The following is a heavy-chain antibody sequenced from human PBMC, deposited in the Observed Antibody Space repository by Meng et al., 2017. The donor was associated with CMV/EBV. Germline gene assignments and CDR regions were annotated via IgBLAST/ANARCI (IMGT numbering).Heavy chain of an antibody. J-gene: IGHJ4*02. V-gene: IGHV3-30*04. D-gene: IGHD3-10*01. CDR1: GFTFSSYA. CDR3: ARDFETTMVRGVIGY. Sequence: SGFTFSSYAMHWVRQAQGKGLEWVAVISYDGSNKYYADSVKGRFTISRDNSKNTLYLQMNSLRAEDTAVYYCARDFETTMVRGVIGYWGQGTLVTVSS. CDR2: ISYDGSNK.